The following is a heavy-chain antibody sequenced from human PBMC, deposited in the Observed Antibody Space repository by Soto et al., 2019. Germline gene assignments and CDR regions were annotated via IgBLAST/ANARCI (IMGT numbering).Heavy chain of an antibody. Sequence: LSLTCAVSGGSISSSNWWSWVRQPPGKGLEWIGEIYHSGSTNYNPSLKSRVTISVDKSKNQFSLKLTSVTAADTSVYYCARSPEQLLYIRDYWGQGNLVTVPS. CDR2: IYHSGST. V-gene: IGHV4-4*02. CDR1: GGSISSSNW. CDR3: ARSPEQLLYIRDY. J-gene: IGHJ4*02. D-gene: IGHD2-2*02.